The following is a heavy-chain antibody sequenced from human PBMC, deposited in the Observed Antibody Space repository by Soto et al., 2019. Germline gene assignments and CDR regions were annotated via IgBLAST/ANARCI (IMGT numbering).Heavy chain of an antibody. Sequence: SETLSLTCXVSGGSISTGYWTWIRQPPEKGLEWIGYIYHSGSTNYNPSLKSRVTISVDTSKNQFSLKLSSVTAADTAVYYCARRYCSSSSCYLDYWGQGTLVTVSS. CDR1: GGSISTGY. J-gene: IGHJ4*02. V-gene: IGHV4-59*08. CDR3: ARRYCSSSSCYLDY. D-gene: IGHD2-15*01. CDR2: IYHSGST.